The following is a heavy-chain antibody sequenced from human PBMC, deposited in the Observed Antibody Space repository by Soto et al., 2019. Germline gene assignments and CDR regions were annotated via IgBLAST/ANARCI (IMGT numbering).Heavy chain of an antibody. CDR3: ERDRSISWFFT. Sequence: PSETLSLTCTVSGGSISGGSNYWGWIRQPPGKGLEWIGSIYYGGSTYYNPSLKSRVTISVDTSKNQFSLKLTSVTAADTAVYYCERDRSISWFFTWCRGAPLTVSS. CDR1: GGSISGGSNY. V-gene: IGHV4-39*02. CDR2: IYYGGST. D-gene: IGHD1-26*01. J-gene: IGHJ5*02.